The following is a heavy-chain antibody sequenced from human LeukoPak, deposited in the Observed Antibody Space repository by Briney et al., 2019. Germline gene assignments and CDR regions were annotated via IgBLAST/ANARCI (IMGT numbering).Heavy chain of an antibody. J-gene: IGHJ4*02. CDR2: ISGSGGSA. CDR1: GFTFSSYA. CDR3: AKPYSSSGSYYGFNYYAFDY. Sequence: TGGSLRLSCAASGFTFSSYAMSWVRQAPGKGLEWVSIISGSGGSANHADSVKGRFTISRDNSKNTLYLQMNSLRAEDTAVYYCAKPYSSSGSYYGFNYYAFDYWGQGTLVTVSS. D-gene: IGHD3-10*01. V-gene: IGHV3-23*01.